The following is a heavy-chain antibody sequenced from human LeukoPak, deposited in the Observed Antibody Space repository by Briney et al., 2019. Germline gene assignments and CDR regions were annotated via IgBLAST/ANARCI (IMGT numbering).Heavy chain of an antibody. V-gene: IGHV3-23*01. CDR3: ARTYSSSWDYYFDY. CDR2: ISGSGGST. Sequence: GGSLRLSCAASGFTFSSYAMSWVRHAPGKGLEWVSAISGSGGSTYYADSVKGRFTISRDNSKNTLYLQMNSLRAEDTAVYYCARTYSSSWDYYFDYWGQGTLVTVSS. CDR1: GFTFSSYA. J-gene: IGHJ4*02. D-gene: IGHD6-13*01.